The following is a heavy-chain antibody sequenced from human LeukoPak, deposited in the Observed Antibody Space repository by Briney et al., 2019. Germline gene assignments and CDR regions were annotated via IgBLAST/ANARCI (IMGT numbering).Heavy chain of an antibody. V-gene: IGHV3-53*01. CDR3: ASSSIVGNRGGAFDI. CDR2: IYSGGST. D-gene: IGHD1-26*01. Sequence: GGSLRLSCAASGFTVSSNYMSWVRQAPGKGLEWVSVIYSGGSTYYADSVKGRFTISRDNSKNTLYLQMNSLRAEDTAVYYCASSSIVGNRGGAFDIWGQGTMVTVSS. J-gene: IGHJ3*02. CDR1: GFTVSSNY.